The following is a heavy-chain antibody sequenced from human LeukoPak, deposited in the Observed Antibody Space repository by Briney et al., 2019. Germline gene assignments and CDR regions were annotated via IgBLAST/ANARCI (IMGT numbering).Heavy chain of an antibody. CDR2: ITNDGSGT. D-gene: IGHD4-23*01. CDR3: ARGRPHGNDY. Sequence: GGSLRLPCAASGLTFSSHWMHWVRQAPGKGLVWVSRITNDGSGTTYADSVKGRFTISRDNAKNMLYLQVNSLRVEDTAVYYCARGRPHGNDYWGQGTLVTVSS. V-gene: IGHV3-74*01. CDR1: GLTFSSHW. J-gene: IGHJ4*02.